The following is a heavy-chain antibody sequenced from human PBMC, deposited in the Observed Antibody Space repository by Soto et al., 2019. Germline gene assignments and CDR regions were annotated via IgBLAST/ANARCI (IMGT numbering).Heavy chain of an antibody. J-gene: IGHJ3*01. D-gene: IGHD2-2*02. V-gene: IGHV1-18*01. CDR2: NNPFKGDT. CDR3: ARVKVPAAILGAFDL. Sequence: QVQLVQSGAEMKKPGASVKVSCKASGYTFSTYGITWVRQAPGQGLDWMGWNNPFKGDTNSAARFQDRVTMTTDTSTRTAYMELRSLRSDDTAVYYCARVKVPAAILGAFDLWGQGTLVTVSS. CDR1: GYTFSTYG.